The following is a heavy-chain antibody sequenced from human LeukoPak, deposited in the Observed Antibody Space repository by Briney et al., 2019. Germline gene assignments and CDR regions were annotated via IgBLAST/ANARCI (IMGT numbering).Heavy chain of an antibody. Sequence: SETLSLTCTVSGGSISSYYWSWIRQPPGKGLEWIGYIYYSGSTNYNPSLKSRVTISVDTSKNQFSLKLSSVTAADTAVYYCAKVNFPYYYDSSGYYYFDYWGQQTQVTVSS. CDR3: AKVNFPYYYDSSGYYYFDY. CDR2: IYYSGST. CDR1: GGSISSYY. J-gene: IGHJ4*02. V-gene: IGHV4-59*01. D-gene: IGHD3-22*01.